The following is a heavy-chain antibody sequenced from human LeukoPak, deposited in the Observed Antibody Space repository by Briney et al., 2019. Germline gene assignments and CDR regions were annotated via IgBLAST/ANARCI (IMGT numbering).Heavy chain of an antibody. CDR1: GYTFTGYY. V-gene: IGHV1-2*02. J-gene: IGHJ4*02. D-gene: IGHD3-22*01. CDR2: INPNSGGT. Sequence: ASVKVSCKASGYTFTGYYMRWVRQAPGQGLEWMGWINPNSGGTNYAQKFQGRVTMTRDTSISTAYMELSRLRSDDTAVYYCARGGDSSGYYYGDIDYWGQGTLVTVSS. CDR3: ARGGDSSGYYYGDIDY.